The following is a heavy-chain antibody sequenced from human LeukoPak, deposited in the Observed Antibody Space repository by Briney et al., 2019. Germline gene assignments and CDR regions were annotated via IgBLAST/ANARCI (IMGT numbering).Heavy chain of an antibody. V-gene: IGHV4-4*07. CDR3: ARDTSVATIRYNWFDP. D-gene: IGHD5-12*01. Sequence: PSETLSLTCTVSGGSISSYYWSWIRQPAGKGLEWIGRIYTSGSTNYNPSLKSRVTMSVDTSKNQFSLKLSSVTAADTAVYYCARDTSVATIRYNWFDPWGQGTLVTVSS. J-gene: IGHJ5*02. CDR1: GGSISSYY. CDR2: IYTSGST.